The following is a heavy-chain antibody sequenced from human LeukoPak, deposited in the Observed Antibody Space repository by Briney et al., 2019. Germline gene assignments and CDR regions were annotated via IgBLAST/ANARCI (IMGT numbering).Heavy chain of an antibody. CDR2: VSGSGGST. V-gene: IGHV3-23*01. Sequence: PGGSLRLSCAASGFTFSSYAMSWVRQAPGKGLEWVSAVSGSGGSTYYADSVKGRFTISRDNSKNTLYLQMNSLRAEDTAVHYCAKDRGRQRGAAVDIWGQGTMVTVSS. D-gene: IGHD6-13*01. J-gene: IGHJ3*02. CDR3: AKDRGRQRGAAVDI. CDR1: GFTFSSYA.